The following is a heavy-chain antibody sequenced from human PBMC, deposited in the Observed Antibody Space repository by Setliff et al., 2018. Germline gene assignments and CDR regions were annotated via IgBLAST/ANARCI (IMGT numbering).Heavy chain of an antibody. D-gene: IGHD6-19*01. J-gene: IGHJ4*02. Sequence: SVKVSCKASGGTFSSYAISWVRQAPGQGLEWMGGIIPIFGTANYAQKFQGRVTITADESTSTAYMELSSLRSEDTAVYYCARDEGSGWYVGYWGQGTLVTVSS. CDR2: IIPIFGTA. CDR3: ARDEGSGWYVGY. V-gene: IGHV1-69*13. CDR1: GGTFSSYA.